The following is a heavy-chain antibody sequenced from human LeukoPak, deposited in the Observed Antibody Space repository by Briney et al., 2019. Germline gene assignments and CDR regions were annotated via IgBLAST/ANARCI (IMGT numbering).Heavy chain of an antibody. CDR2: IIPIFGTA. Sequence: SVKVSCKASGGTFSSYAISWVRQAPGQGLEWMGGIIPIFGTANYAQKFQGRVTITTDESTSTAYMELSSLRSEDTAVYYCARDTRKIYNYYGSGSSRYYFDYWGQGTLVTVPS. D-gene: IGHD3-10*01. J-gene: IGHJ4*02. V-gene: IGHV1-69*05. CDR1: GGTFSSYA. CDR3: ARDTRKIYNYYGSGSSRYYFDY.